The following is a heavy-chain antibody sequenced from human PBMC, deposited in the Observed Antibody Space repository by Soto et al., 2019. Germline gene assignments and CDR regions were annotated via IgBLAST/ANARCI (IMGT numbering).Heavy chain of an antibody. CDR1: GYTFTGYY. D-gene: IGHD2-15*01. CDR3: AREPAATPRWVDY. Sequence: ASVKVCCEASGYTFTGYYLHWVRQAPGQGLEWMGWISAYNGNTNYAQKLQGRVTMTTDTSTSTAYMELRSLRSDDTAVYYCAREPAATPRWVDYWGQGTLVTVSS. J-gene: IGHJ4*02. V-gene: IGHV1-18*04. CDR2: ISAYNGNT.